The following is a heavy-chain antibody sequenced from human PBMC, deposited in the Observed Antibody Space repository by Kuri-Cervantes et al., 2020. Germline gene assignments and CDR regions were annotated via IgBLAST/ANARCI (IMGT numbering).Heavy chain of an antibody. Sequence: GGSLRLSCAASGFTFSNAWMSWVRQAPGKGLEWVGFIRSKAYGGTTEYAASVKGRFTVSRDDSKSIAYLQMNSLKTEDTAVYYCTRDAPGYSYGYADYWGQGTLVTAPQ. CDR3: TRDAPGYSYGYADY. D-gene: IGHD5-18*01. V-gene: IGHV3-49*04. CDR2: IRSKAYGGTT. CDR1: GFTFSNAW. J-gene: IGHJ4*02.